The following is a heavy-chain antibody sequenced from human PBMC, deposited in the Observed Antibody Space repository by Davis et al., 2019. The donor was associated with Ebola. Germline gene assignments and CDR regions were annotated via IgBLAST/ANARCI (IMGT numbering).Heavy chain of an antibody. J-gene: IGHJ4*02. CDR1: GYTFTSYG. D-gene: IGHD2-21*01. CDR3: ARKDCFGDCHLFAE. CDR2: INTYTGGT. V-gene: IGHV1-18*01. Sequence: ASVKVSCKASGYTFTSYGISWVRQAPGQGLEWMGWINTYTGGTNFAQKFQGRVTMARDTLTGTVYMELTNLREDDSALYYCARKDCFGDCHLFAEWGQGTLVSVSS.